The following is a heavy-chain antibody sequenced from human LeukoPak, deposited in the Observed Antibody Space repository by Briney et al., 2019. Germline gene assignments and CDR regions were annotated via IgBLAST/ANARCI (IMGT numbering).Heavy chain of an antibody. V-gene: IGHV4-39*07. D-gene: IGHD6-19*01. J-gene: IGHJ3*02. CDR2: IYYSGTI. Sequence: PSETLSLTCTVSGGSISTSTNYWGRIRQPPGKGLEWIGSIYYSGTIYYNPSLKNRVTISVDASKNQLSLKLSSVTAADTAFYYCAGDLSNGWYDDAFDIWGQGTMVTVSS. CDR1: GGSISTSTNY. CDR3: AGDLSNGWYDDAFDI.